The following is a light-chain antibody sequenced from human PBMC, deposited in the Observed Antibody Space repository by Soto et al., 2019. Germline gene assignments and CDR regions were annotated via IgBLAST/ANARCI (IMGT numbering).Light chain of an antibody. CDR1: QSLNSL. Sequence: DIQMTQSPSTLSASVGDRVTITCRASQSLNSLLAWYQQKPGRAPKLLIYDASTLESGVPSRFSGSGSGTEFTLTIISLQTDDFATYYCQQYNSYSSWTFGQGTKVDIK. CDR2: DAS. V-gene: IGKV1-5*01. CDR3: QQYNSYSSWT. J-gene: IGKJ1*01.